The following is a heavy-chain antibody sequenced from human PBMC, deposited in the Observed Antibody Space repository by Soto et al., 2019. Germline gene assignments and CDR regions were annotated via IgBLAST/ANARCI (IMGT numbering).Heavy chain of an antibody. V-gene: IGHV3-30-3*01. Sequence: QVQLVESGGGVVQPGRSLRLSCAASGFTFSSYAMHWVRQAPGKGLEWVAVISYDGSNKYYADSVKGRFTISRDNSKNTLYLQMNSLRAEDTAVYYCARDRVQLGFHGMDVWGQGTTVTVSS. CDR2: ISYDGSNK. CDR3: ARDRVQLGFHGMDV. D-gene: IGHD6-13*01. CDR1: GFTFSSYA. J-gene: IGHJ6*02.